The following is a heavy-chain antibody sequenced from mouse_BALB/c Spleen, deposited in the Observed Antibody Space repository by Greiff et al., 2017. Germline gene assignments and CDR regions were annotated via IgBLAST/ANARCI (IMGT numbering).Heavy chain of an antibody. V-gene: IGHV1S130*01. D-gene: IGHD1-1*02. CDR1: GYTFTSSW. Sequence: VQLQQSGSVLVRPGASVKLSCKASGYTFTSSWMHWAKQRPGQGLEWIGEIHPNSGNTNYNEKFKGKATLTVDTSSSTAYVDLSSLTSEDSAVYYCARSDGYYGYFDYWGQGTTLTVSS. J-gene: IGHJ2*01. CDR3: ARSDGYYGYFDY. CDR2: IHPNSGNT.